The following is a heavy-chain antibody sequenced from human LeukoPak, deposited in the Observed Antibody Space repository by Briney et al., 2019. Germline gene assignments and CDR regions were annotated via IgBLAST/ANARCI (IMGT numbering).Heavy chain of an antibody. CDR1: GGSISSGGYY. Sequence: PSETLSLTCTVSGGSISSGGYYWSWIRQHPRKGLEWIGYIYYSGSTYYNPSLKSRVTISVDTSKNQFSLKLSSVTAADTAVYYCARDNGGYCSGGSCGSMDVWGQGTTVTVSS. V-gene: IGHV4-31*03. J-gene: IGHJ6*02. CDR3: ARDNGGYCSGGSCGSMDV. D-gene: IGHD2-15*01. CDR2: IYYSGST.